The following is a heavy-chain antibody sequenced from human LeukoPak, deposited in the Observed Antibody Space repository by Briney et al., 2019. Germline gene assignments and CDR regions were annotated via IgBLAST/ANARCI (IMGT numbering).Heavy chain of an antibody. Sequence: PGGSLRLSCAASGFTFSSYEMNWVREAPGKGLEWVSYISSSGNTIYYADSVKGRFTISRDNAKNSLYLQMNSLRAEDTAVYYCAIAKLYYYDSSGYYSGFDYWGQGTLVTVSS. CDR1: GFTFSSYE. J-gene: IGHJ4*02. V-gene: IGHV3-48*03. CDR2: ISSSGNTI. CDR3: AIAKLYYYDSSGYYSGFDY. D-gene: IGHD3-22*01.